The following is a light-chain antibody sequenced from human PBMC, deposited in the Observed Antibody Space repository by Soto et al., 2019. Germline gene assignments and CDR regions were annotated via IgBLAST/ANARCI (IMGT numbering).Light chain of an antibody. V-gene: IGLV2-14*03. CDR3: SSYTTYNILL. CDR2: DVN. Sequence: QSALTQPASVSGSPGQSVTLPCTGTSSDVGGYNYVSWYQQHPGKAPKLVIYDVNDRPSGVSNRFSGSKSGNTASLTISGLQAEDEADYYCSSYTTYNILLFGGGTKVTVL. J-gene: IGLJ2*01. CDR1: SSDVGGYNY.